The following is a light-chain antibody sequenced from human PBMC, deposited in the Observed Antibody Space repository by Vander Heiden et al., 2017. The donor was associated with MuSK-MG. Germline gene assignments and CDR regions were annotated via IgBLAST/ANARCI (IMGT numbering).Light chain of an antibody. CDR1: ALPKKY. J-gene: IGLJ3*02. V-gene: IGLV3-25*02. Sequence: SDELTQPPSVSVSRGQTARITCPGDALPKKYAYWYQQKPGQAPVLVSYNDSERPSGIPERFSGSSSGTTVTFTISGVQAEEEADYYCQSADSSGTYWVFGGGTKLTVL. CDR2: NDS. CDR3: QSADSSGTYWV.